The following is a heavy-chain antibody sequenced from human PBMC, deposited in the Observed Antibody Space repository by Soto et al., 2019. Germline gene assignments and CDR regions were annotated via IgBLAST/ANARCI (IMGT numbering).Heavy chain of an antibody. CDR1: GFTFDDYA. J-gene: IGHJ4*02. V-gene: IGHV3-9*01. CDR2: ISWNSGSI. D-gene: IGHD1-26*01. CDR3: AKDSSGSYYGKFDY. Sequence: GGSLRLSCAASGFTFDDYAMHWVRQAPGKGLEWVSGISWNSGSIGYADSVKGRFTISRDNAKNSLYLQMNSLRAGDTALYYCAKDSSGSYYGKFDYWGQGTLVTVSS.